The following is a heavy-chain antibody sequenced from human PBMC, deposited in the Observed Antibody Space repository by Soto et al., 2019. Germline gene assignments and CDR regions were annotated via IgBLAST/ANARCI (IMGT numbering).Heavy chain of an antibody. Sequence: QVQLEESGGGVVQPGRSLRLSCAVSGFTVSSYGMHWVRQAPGKGLEWVAVISRDGRTTFYADSVKGRFTISKDNSRNTLFLEMNSLRDDDMAVYYCTGEVASGYWGQGTLFTVSS. CDR2: ISRDGRTT. D-gene: IGHD2-8*02. CDR3: TGEVASGY. CDR1: GFTVSSYG. J-gene: IGHJ4*02. V-gene: IGHV3-30*03.